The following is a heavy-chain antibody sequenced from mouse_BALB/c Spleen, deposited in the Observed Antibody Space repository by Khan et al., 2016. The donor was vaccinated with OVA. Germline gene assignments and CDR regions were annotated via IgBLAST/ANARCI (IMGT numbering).Heavy chain of an antibody. CDR1: GYTFTSYV. J-gene: IGHJ2*01. D-gene: IGHD2-14*01. Sequence: VQLKESGPELVKPGASVKMSCEASGYTFTSYVIHWVKQKPGQGLEWIGYIYPFNDDTKYNEQFKGKATLTSDTSSSTAYMELRSLTSEDSAVYYCAKNYKYDVYFDYWGQGTTLTVSS. V-gene: IGHV1S136*01. CDR3: AKNYKYDVYFDY. CDR2: IYPFNDDT.